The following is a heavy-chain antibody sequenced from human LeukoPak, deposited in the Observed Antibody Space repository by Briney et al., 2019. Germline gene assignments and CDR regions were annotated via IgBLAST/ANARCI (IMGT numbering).Heavy chain of an antibody. CDR1: GGSISSYY. CDR3: ATLQPTWGGGENWFDP. J-gene: IGHJ5*02. CDR2: IYYSGST. Sequence: PSETLSLTCTVSGGSISSYYWSWIRQPPGKGLEWIGYIYYSGSTNYNPSLKSRVTISVDTSKNQFSLKLSSVTAADTAVYYCATLQPTWGGGENWFDPWGQGTLVTVSS. D-gene: IGHD3-16*01. V-gene: IGHV4-59*01.